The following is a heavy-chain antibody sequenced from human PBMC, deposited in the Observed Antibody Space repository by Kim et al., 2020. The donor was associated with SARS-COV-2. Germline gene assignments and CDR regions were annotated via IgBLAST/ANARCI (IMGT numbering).Heavy chain of an antibody. CDR1: GFTLRSYW. J-gene: IGHJ6*02. V-gene: IGHV3-74*01. CDR3: ARGMFKTGFDV. CDR2: LGGDGIST. D-gene: IGHD3-10*02. Sequence: GGSLRLSCAASGFTLRSYWINWVRQAPGKGMVWGSRLGGDGISTHYADSVKGRFTVSRDNDDNTVYLQMNSLRADDTAVYYCARGMFKTGFDVWGQGTTVTVSS.